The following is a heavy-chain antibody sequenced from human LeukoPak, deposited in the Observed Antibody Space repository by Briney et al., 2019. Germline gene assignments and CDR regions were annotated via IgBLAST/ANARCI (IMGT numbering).Heavy chain of an antibody. CDR3: ARGVRIAVAGTLIKFDY. D-gene: IGHD6-19*01. V-gene: IGHV1-2*02. CDR2: INPNSGGT. Sequence: ASVKVSCKASGYTFTGYYMHWVRQAPGQGLEWMGWINPNSGGTNYAQKFRGRVTMTRDTSISTAYMELSRLRSDDTAVYYCARGVRIAVAGTLIKFDYWGQGTLVTVSS. CDR1: GYTFTGYY. J-gene: IGHJ4*02.